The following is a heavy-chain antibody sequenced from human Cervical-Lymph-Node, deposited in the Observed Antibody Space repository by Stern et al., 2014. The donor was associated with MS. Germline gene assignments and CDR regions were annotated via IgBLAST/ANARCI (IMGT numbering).Heavy chain of an antibody. CDR3: AKDIAPLSYYFDY. Sequence: EVQLEESGGGLVQPGRSLRLSCGASGFTFDDYAMDWVRQTPGKGLEWVPGISWNSGSIDYADSVKGRFTISRDNAKNSLYLQMNSLRAEDTALYYCAKDIAPLSYYFDYWGQGTLVTVSS. J-gene: IGHJ4*02. CDR1: GFTFDDYA. V-gene: IGHV3-9*01. D-gene: IGHD6-6*01. CDR2: ISWNSGSI.